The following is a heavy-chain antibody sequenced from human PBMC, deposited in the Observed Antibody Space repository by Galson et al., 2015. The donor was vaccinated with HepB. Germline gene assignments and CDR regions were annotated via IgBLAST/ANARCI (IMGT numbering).Heavy chain of an antibody. CDR3: AGGRNDYGDFPEN. CDR1: GDSISSVGNS. V-gene: IGHV4-30-2*01. J-gene: IGHJ4*02. Sequence: TLSLTCAVSGDSISSVGNSWSWIRQPPGTGLEYIGYMYYSGSTYYNPSLKSRVTISVDRSKNQFSLKLTSVTAADTAVYYCAGGRNDYGDFPENWGQGTLVTVSS. D-gene: IGHD4-17*01. CDR2: MYYSGST.